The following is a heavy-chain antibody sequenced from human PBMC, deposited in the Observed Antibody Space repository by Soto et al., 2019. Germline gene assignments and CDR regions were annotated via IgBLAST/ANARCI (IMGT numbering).Heavy chain of an antibody. Sequence: GASVKVSCKASGYTFTGYYMHWVRQAPGQGLEWMGWINPNSGGTNYAQKFQGWVTMTRDTSISTAYMELSRLRSDDTAVYYCARARAPNTVHWFDPWGQGTLVTVSS. J-gene: IGHJ5*02. D-gene: IGHD4-4*01. CDR2: INPNSGGT. CDR3: ARARAPNTVHWFDP. V-gene: IGHV1-2*04. CDR1: GYTFTGYY.